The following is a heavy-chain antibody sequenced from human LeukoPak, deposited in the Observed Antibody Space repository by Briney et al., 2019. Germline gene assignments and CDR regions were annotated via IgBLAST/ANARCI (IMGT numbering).Heavy chain of an antibody. V-gene: IGHV4-38-2*02. CDR2: IYHSGST. Sequence: SETLSLTCTVSGYSISSGYYWGWIRQPPGQGLEWIGSIYHSGSTYYNPSLKSRVTISVDTSKNQFSLKLSSVTAADTAVYYCARHMMKASVWGTHGYFDYWGQGTLVTVSS. CDR3: ARHMMKASVWGTHGYFDY. CDR1: GYSISSGYY. D-gene: IGHD3-16*01. J-gene: IGHJ4*02.